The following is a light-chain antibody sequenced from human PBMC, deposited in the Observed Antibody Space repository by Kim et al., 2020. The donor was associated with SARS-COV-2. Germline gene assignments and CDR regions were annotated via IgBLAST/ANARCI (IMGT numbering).Light chain of an antibody. V-gene: IGLV1-44*01. CDR1: SSNIGSYT. Sequence: GQRVTISCSGCSSNIGSYTVNWYQQLPGTAPKLLIYSNSQRPSGVPDRFSGSKSGTSASLVISGLRSEDEADYYCSAWDESLNGRLYGGGTQLTVL. J-gene: IGLJ3*02. CDR3: SAWDESLNGRL. CDR2: SNS.